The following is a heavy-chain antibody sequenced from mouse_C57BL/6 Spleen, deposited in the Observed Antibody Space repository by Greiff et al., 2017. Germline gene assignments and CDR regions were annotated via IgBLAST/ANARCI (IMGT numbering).Heavy chain of an antibody. CDR2: IYPGDGDT. Sequence: QVQLQQSGAELVKPGASVKISCKASGYAFSSYWMNGVKQRPGKGLEWIGQIYPGDGDTNYNGKFKGKATLTADKSSSTAYMQLSSLTSEDSAVYFCARLPYDYGYAMDYWGQGTSVTVSS. CDR3: ARLPYDYGYAMDY. J-gene: IGHJ4*01. V-gene: IGHV1-80*01. D-gene: IGHD2-4*01. CDR1: GYAFSSYW.